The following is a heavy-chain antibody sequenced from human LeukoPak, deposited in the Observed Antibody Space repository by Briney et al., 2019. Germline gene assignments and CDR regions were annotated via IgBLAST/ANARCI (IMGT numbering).Heavy chain of an antibody. Sequence: SETLSLTCAVYGGSFSGYYWSWIRQPPGKGLEWIGEINHSGSTNYNPSLKSRVTISVDTSKNQFSLKLSSVTAADTAVYYCARGSIAAAALYYFDYWGQGTLVTVSS. CDR3: ARGSIAAAALYYFDY. CDR2: INHSGST. D-gene: IGHD6-13*01. V-gene: IGHV4-34*01. CDR1: GGSFSGYY. J-gene: IGHJ4*02.